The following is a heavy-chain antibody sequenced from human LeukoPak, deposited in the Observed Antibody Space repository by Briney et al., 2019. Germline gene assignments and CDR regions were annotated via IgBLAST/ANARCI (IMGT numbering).Heavy chain of an antibody. Sequence: SETLSLTCAVSGGSISSGYWSWIRQPPGKGLEWIGYIYYSGNTNYNPSLKTRVTISVDSSKNKFSLKLNSVAAADTTVYFCARHAVGTIRAFDIWGQGTMDTVSS. CDR2: IYYSGNT. D-gene: IGHD1-26*01. CDR3: ARHAVGTIRAFDI. J-gene: IGHJ3*02. V-gene: IGHV4-59*01. CDR1: GGSISSGY.